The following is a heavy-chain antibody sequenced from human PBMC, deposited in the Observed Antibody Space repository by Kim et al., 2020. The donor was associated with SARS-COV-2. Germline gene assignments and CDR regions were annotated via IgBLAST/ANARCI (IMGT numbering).Heavy chain of an antibody. CDR3: AKHFGSSGSEFQH. V-gene: IGHV3-23*01. D-gene: IGHD3-22*01. Sequence: GGSLRLSCAASGFTFSAYAMSWVRQAPGKGMEWVSHMSGREGSTNYADSVKGRFIISRDNSRNTLHLQMNSLRAEDTAVYYCAKHFGSSGSEFQHWGQGTLVTLSS. CDR1: GFTFSAYA. CDR2: MSGREGST. J-gene: IGHJ1*01.